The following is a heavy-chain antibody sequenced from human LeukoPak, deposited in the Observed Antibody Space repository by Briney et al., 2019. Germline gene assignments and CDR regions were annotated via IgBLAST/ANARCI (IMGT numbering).Heavy chain of an antibody. CDR1: GFAFSSYR. V-gene: IGHV3-48*02. CDR2: ISASSNNI. Sequence: PGGSLRLSCAASGFAFSSYRMSWVRQAPGKGLEWVSSISASSNNIYYADSVKGRFTVSRDNAKNSLYLQINSLRDEDTAVYYCARDPTAYYDSSGYYLNTIDFWGQGTLVTVSS. CDR3: ARDPTAYYDSSGYYLNTIDF. D-gene: IGHD3-22*01. J-gene: IGHJ4*02.